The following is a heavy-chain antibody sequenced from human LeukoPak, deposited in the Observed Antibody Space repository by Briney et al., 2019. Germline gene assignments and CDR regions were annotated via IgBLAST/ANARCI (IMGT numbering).Heavy chain of an antibody. CDR2: ISYDGSNK. CDR3: ARGGDGDVLLWFGELCYFDY. J-gene: IGHJ4*02. Sequence: GGSLRLSCAASGFTCSSYAMHWVRQAPGKGLEWVAVISYDGSNKYYADSVKGRFTISRDNSKNTLYLQMNSLRAEDTAVYYCARGGDGDVLLWFGELCYFDYWGQGTLVTVSS. V-gene: IGHV3-30-3*01. CDR1: GFTCSSYA. D-gene: IGHD3-10*01.